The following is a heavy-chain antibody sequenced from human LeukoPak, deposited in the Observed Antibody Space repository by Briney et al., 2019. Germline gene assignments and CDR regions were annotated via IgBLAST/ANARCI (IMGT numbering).Heavy chain of an antibody. J-gene: IGHJ4*02. CDR2: MNPNRGNT. CDR1: GYTFTSYD. Sequence: GASVKVSCKASGYTFTSYDINWVRQATGQGLEWMGWMNPNRGNTGYEQKFQGRVTMTRNTSISTAYMELSSLRSEETAVYYCALGAGRMYYFDYWGQGTLVTVSS. D-gene: IGHD3-10*01. CDR3: ALGAGRMYYFDY. V-gene: IGHV1-8*01.